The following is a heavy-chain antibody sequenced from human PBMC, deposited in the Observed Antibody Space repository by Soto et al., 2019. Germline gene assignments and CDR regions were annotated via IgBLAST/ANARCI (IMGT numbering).Heavy chain of an antibody. Sequence: QVQLQESGPGLVKPSQTLSLTCTVSGGPFSGGGYYWSWVRQSPGKGLEWMGYILHNGDTSYYPSLNSRSNISTDTSKRQFSLHFSSVTAAETAVYYCAGGYSTVSSVFDYWGQGMLVTVSS. CDR1: GGPFSGGGYY. J-gene: IGHJ4*02. CDR2: ILHNGDT. D-gene: IGHD3-3*01. V-gene: IGHV4-31*03. CDR3: AGGYSTVSSVFDY.